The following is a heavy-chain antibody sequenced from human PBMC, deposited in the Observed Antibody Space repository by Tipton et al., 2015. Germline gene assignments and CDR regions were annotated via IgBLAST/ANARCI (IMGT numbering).Heavy chain of an antibody. CDR2: ISGSGNTT. V-gene: IGHV3-23*01. Sequence: TLSLTCEASGFTFSTYAMAWVRQAPGKGLEWVSVISGSGNTTDYADSVKGRFTVSRDISKNTLYLQMNSLRAEDTALYYCAKLSVIFFFDSWGQGTLVTVSS. J-gene: IGHJ4*02. D-gene: IGHD3-16*02. CDR1: GFTFSTYA. CDR3: AKLSVIFFFDS.